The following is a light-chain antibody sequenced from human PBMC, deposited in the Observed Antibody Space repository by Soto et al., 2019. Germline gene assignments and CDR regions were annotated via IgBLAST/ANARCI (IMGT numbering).Light chain of an antibody. Sequence: LVLTQSRGTLSLSAGEKATLXCRASQSGKSNFLARYQQAPGPAPRLLXYGASNRANGTPDSFSGSGSATDFTPTISRREPEDFAVYYGQQYGSSPTTFGPGTKVDIK. V-gene: IGKV3-20*01. CDR1: QSGKSNF. CDR2: GAS. J-gene: IGKJ3*01. CDR3: QQYGSSPTT.